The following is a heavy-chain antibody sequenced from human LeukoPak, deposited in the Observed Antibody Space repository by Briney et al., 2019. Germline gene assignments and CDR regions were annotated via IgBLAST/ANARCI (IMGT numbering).Heavy chain of an antibody. CDR1: GFTFSSYS. CDR2: ISSSSSTI. CDR3: ARYGGRGGWYFDY. D-gene: IGHD6-19*01. V-gene: IGHV3-48*01. Sequence: GGSLRLSCAASGFTFSSYSMNWVRQAPGKGLEWVSYISSSSSTIYYADSVKGRFTISRDNAKNSLYLQMNSLRAEDTAVYYCARYGGRGGWYFDYWGQGTLVTVSS. J-gene: IGHJ4*02.